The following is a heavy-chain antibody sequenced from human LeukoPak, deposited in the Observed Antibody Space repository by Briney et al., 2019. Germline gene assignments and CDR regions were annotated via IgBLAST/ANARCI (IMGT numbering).Heavy chain of an antibody. D-gene: IGHD1-7*01. Sequence: PGGSLRLSCAASGVTFSSYGMHWVRQAPGEGLEWVAVISNDGSNKHYADSVKGRFTISRDNSKNTLYLQMNSLRAEDTAVYYCAKDLTGVNYCLDQWGQGTLVTVSS. CDR1: GVTFSSYG. CDR3: AKDLTGVNYCLDQ. CDR2: ISNDGSNK. V-gene: IGHV3-30*18. J-gene: IGHJ4*02.